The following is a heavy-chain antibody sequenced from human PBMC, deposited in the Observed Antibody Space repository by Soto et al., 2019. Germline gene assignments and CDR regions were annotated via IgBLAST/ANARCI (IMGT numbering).Heavy chain of an antibody. J-gene: IGHJ6*02. CDR2: IYYTVST. CDR3: ARGNAMDE. CDR1: GGSISSYY. V-gene: IGHV4-59*01. Sequence: ETLSLTCTVSGGSISSYYWSWIRQPPGKGLEWIGYIYYTVSTNYNPSLKSRVTISADTSKSQFSLKLRAVTAADTAVYYCARGNAMDEWGQGTTVTVSS.